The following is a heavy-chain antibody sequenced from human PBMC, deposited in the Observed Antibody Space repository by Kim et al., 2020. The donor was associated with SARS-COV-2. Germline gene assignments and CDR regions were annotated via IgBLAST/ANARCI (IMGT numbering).Heavy chain of an antibody. CDR2: ISSSGSTI. J-gene: IGHJ6*02. V-gene: IGHV3-48*03. CDR1: GFTFSSYE. Sequence: GGSLRLSCAASGFTFSSYEMNWVRQAPGKGLEWVSYISSSGSTIYYADSVKGRFTISRDNAKNSLYLQMNSLRAEDTAVYYCARAEYSSSWYSTLAPYYYYYYGMDVWGQGTTVTVSS. CDR3: ARAEYSSSWYSTLAPYYYYYYGMDV. D-gene: IGHD6-13*01.